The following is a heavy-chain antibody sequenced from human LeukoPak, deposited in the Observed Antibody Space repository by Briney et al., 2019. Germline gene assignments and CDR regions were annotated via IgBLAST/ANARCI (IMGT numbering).Heavy chain of an antibody. V-gene: IGHV3-20*04. D-gene: IGHD4-17*01. CDR1: GFTFDDYG. CDR2: INWNGGST. J-gene: IGHJ3*02. CDR3: ASSTVSPFAFDI. Sequence: GGSLRLSCAASGFTFDDYGMSWVRQAPGKGLGWVSGINWNGGSTGYADSVKGRFTISRDNAKNSLYLQMNSLRAEDTALYYCASSTVSPFAFDIWGQGTMVTVSS.